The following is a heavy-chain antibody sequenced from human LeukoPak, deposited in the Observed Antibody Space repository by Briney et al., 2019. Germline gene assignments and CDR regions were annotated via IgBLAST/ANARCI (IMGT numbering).Heavy chain of an antibody. CDR1: GYTFTTYG. J-gene: IGHJ6*03. Sequence: ASVKVSCKASGYTFTTYGMNWVRQAPGQGLEWMGGIIPIFGTTNYAQKFQDRVTMTTDTSTSTAYMELRSLRSDDTAVYYCARRVSGSYSDYYYYYMDVWGKGTTVTISS. CDR2: IIPIFGTT. D-gene: IGHD1-26*01. CDR3: ARRVSGSYSDYYYYYMDV. V-gene: IGHV1-18*01.